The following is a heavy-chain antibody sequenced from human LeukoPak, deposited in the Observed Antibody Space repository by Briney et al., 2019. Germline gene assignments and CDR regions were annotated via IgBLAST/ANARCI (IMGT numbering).Heavy chain of an antibody. V-gene: IGHV3-30*18. CDR2: ISYDGSNK. D-gene: IGHD4/OR15-4a*01. CDR3: AKDPASIEGVLDY. J-gene: IGHJ4*02. Sequence: GGSLRLSCAASGFTFSSYGMHWVRQAPGKELEWVAVISYDGSNKYYADSVKGRFTISRDNSKNTLYLQMNSLRAEDTAVYYCAKDPASIEGVLDYWGQGTLVTVSS. CDR1: GFTFSSYG.